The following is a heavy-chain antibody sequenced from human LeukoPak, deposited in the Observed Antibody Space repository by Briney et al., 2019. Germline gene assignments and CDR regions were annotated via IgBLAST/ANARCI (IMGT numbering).Heavy chain of an antibody. V-gene: IGHV3-23*01. CDR3: AKGVVVAPDVTPFDY. CDR1: GFTFSSHG. CDR2: ISGSGGST. Sequence: PGGSLRPSCAASGFTFSSHGMSWVRQAPGKGLEWVSAISGSGGSTYYADSVKGRFTISRDNSKNTLYLQMNSLRAEDTAVYYCAKGVVVAPDVTPFDYWGQGTLVTVSS. J-gene: IGHJ4*02. D-gene: IGHD2-2*01.